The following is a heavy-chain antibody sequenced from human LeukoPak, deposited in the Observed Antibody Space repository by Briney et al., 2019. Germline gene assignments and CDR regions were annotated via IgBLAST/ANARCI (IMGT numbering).Heavy chain of an antibody. Sequence: KPGGSLRLSCAASGFTFSDYYMNWIRQAPGKGLEWVSYISTSGSTIYYADSVKGRFTISRDSAKNSLYLQMNSLRPEDTATYYCARGGPSVLTGGAFDLWGQGTVVTVS. CDR3: ARGGPSVLTGGAFDL. D-gene: IGHD7-27*01. CDR1: GFTFSDYY. J-gene: IGHJ3*01. CDR2: ISTSGSTI. V-gene: IGHV3-11*04.